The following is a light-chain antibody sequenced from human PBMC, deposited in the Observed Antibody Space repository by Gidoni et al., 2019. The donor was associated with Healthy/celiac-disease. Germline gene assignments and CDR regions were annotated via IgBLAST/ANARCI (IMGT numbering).Light chain of an antibody. J-gene: IGLJ2*01. CDR1: SSNIGAGYD. CDR3: QSYDSNLSVV. Sequence: QSVLTQPPSASGAPGQRVTISCTGTSSNIGAGYDVHWYQRLPGTAPKVLIYDNNNRPSGVPDRFSGSKSGTSASLAITGLQPEDEADYYCQSYDSNLSVVFGGGTKLTVL. CDR2: DNN. V-gene: IGLV1-40*01.